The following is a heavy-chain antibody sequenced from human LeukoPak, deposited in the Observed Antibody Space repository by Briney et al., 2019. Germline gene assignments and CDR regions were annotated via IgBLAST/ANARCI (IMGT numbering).Heavy chain of an antibody. CDR2: ISSSGST. CDR3: ARGVGSGYTDY. Sequence: KSSETLSLTCTVSGDSISSGDYYWSWIRQPAGKGLEWIGRISSSGSTNYNPSLKSRVTISVDTSKNQFSLKLISVTAADTAVYYCARGVGSGYTDYWGQGALVTVSS. J-gene: IGHJ4*02. D-gene: IGHD3-22*01. V-gene: IGHV4-61*02. CDR1: GDSISSGDYY.